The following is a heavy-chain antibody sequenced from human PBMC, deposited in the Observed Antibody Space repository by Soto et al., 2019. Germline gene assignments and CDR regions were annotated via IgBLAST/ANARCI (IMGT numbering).Heavy chain of an antibody. V-gene: IGHV1-69*12. CDR2: IIPIFGTA. CDR1: GGTFSSYA. D-gene: IGHD3-16*01. J-gene: IGHJ6*02. Sequence: QVQLVQSGAEVKKPGSSVKVSCKASGGTFSSYAISWVRQAPGQGLEWMGGIIPIFGTANYAQKFQGRVTITADESTSTANMELGSLRSEDPAVYYCARAPGGITPDYSYSGMDVWGQGTTVTVSS. CDR3: ARAPGGITPDYSYSGMDV.